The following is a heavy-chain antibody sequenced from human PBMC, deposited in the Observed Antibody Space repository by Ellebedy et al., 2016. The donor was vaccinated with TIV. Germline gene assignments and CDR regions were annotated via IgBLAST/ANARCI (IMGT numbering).Heavy chain of an antibody. J-gene: IGHJ4*02. CDR2: IDWEGDK. CDR1: GGSVSSTRYY. V-gene: IGHV2-70*11. CDR3: ARYTTSSRHFDY. Sequence: TLSLTCSVSGGSVSSTRYYWAWIRQPPGKALEWLARIDWEGDKYYNKSLKTRLAISSDTSKNQVVLTMTNMDPVDTATYYCARYTTSSRHFDYWGQGTRVTVSS. D-gene: IGHD3-16*01.